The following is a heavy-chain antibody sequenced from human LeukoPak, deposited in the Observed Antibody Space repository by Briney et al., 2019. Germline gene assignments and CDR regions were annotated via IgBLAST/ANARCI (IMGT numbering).Heavy chain of an antibody. CDR2: ISSSRSTI. CDR3: ARELLTYYYDSSGLPFDY. V-gene: IGHV3-48*01. J-gene: IGHJ4*02. D-gene: IGHD3-22*01. CDR1: GFTFSSYS. Sequence: GGSLRLSCAASGFTFSSYSMNWVRQAPGKGLEWVSYISSSRSTIYYADSVKGRFTISRDNAKNSLYLQMNSLRAEDTAVYYCARELLTYYYDSSGLPFDYWGQGTLVTVSS.